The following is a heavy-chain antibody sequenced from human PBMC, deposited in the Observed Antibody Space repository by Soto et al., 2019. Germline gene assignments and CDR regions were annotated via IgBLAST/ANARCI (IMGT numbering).Heavy chain of an antibody. V-gene: IGHV3-30-3*01. D-gene: IGHD3-10*01. J-gene: IGHJ4*02. CDR3: ANTAVGSGTYYLDY. Sequence: QVHLVESGGGVVQPGRSLRLSCAASGFTFSRYAMHWVRQAPGKGLEWVAFISYDGTNKDYADSVKGRFTISRDNSKNTLYLQMNSLRADDTAVYYCANTAVGSGTYYLDYWDQGTLVTVSS. CDR2: ISYDGTNK. CDR1: GFTFSRYA.